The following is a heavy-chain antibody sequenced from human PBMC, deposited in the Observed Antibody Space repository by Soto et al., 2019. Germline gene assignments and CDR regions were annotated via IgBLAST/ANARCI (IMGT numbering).Heavy chain of an antibody. Sequence: NHSETLSLTCAVYAGSVSGYYWSWIRQPPGKGLDWIGYIYYSGSTNYNPSLKSRVTISVDTSKNQFSLKLSSVTAADTAVYYCAGGFDSSSWANYDYYYDMDVWGKGTTVTVSS. CDR2: IYYSGST. CDR3: AGGFDSSSWANYDYYYDMDV. J-gene: IGHJ6*03. D-gene: IGHD6-13*01. CDR1: AGSVSGYY. V-gene: IGHV4-59*02.